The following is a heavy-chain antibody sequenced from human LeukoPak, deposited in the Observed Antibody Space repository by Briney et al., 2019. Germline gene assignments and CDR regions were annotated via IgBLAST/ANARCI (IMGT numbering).Heavy chain of an antibody. D-gene: IGHD6-6*01. CDR1: GGTFSSYA. Sequence: GASVKVSCKASGGTFSSYAISWVRQAPGQGLEWMGGIIPIFGTANYAQKFQGRVTITTDESTSTAYMELSSLRCEDTAVYYCARGLFEYSRSPTLDYWGKGTLVTVSS. J-gene: IGHJ4*02. CDR3: ARGLFEYSRSPTLDY. CDR2: IIPIFGTA. V-gene: IGHV1-69*05.